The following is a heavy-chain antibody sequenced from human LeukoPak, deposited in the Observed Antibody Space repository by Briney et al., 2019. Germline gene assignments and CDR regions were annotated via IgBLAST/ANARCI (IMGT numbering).Heavy chain of an antibody. CDR3: ANARGSRAAPRDY. CDR1: GFTFSSYA. D-gene: IGHD2-15*01. Sequence: PGGSLRLSCAASGFTFSSYAMSWVRQAPGKGLEWVSAISGSGGATYYADSVKGRFTISRDNSKNTLYLQMNSLRAEDTAVYYCANARGSRAAPRDYWGQGTVVTVSS. V-gene: IGHV3-23*01. J-gene: IGHJ4*02. CDR2: ISGSGGAT.